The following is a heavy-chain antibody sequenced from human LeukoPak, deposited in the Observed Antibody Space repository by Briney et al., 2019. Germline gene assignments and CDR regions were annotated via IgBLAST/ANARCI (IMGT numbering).Heavy chain of an antibody. CDR3: ARHQWHYYYYMGV. D-gene: IGHD6-19*01. V-gene: IGHV4-39*01. J-gene: IGHJ6*03. CDR1: GGSISSSSYY. CDR2: IYYSGDT. Sequence: SETLSLTCTVSGGSISSSSYYWGWIRQPPGKGLEWIGSIYYSGDTYYNPSLKSRRVTISVDTSKNQFSLRLSSVTAADTAVYYCARHQWHYYYYMGVWGKGSAVTVSS.